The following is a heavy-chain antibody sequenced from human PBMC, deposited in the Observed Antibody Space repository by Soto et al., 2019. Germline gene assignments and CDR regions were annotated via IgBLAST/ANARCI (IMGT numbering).Heavy chain of an antibody. Sequence: GGSLRLSCAASGFTFSSYGMHWVRQAPGKGLEWVAVISYDGSNKYYADSVKGRFTISRDNSKNTLYLQMNSLRAEDTAVYYCAKEAGAAHRMGQMDFDYWGQGTLVTVSS. J-gene: IGHJ4*02. D-gene: IGHD6-6*01. CDR1: GFTFSSYG. CDR3: AKEAGAAHRMGQMDFDY. V-gene: IGHV3-30*18. CDR2: ISYDGSNK.